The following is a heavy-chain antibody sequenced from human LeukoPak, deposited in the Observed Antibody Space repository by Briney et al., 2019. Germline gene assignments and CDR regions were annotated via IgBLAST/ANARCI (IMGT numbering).Heavy chain of an antibody. Sequence: GGSLRLSCAASGFTFGAHAMNWVRQAAGKGLEWVSTVSGRGINTYYADSVKGRFTISRDNSKSTMYLQMNSLRADDTAVYYCARDLGGYNIPHDHWGQGTRVTVSS. CDR2: VSGRGINT. D-gene: IGHD1-14*01. V-gene: IGHV3-23*01. J-gene: IGHJ4*02. CDR1: GFTFGAHA. CDR3: ARDLGGYNIPHDH.